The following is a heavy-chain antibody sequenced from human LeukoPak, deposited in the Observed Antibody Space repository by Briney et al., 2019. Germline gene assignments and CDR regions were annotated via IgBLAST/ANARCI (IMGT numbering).Heavy chain of an antibody. V-gene: IGHV4-59*01. CDR2: IYYSGST. D-gene: IGHD6-19*01. Sequence: SETLSLTCTVSGGSISSYYWSWIRQPPGKGLEWIGYIYYSGSTNYNPSLKSRVTISVDTSKNQFSLKLSSVTAADTAVYYCARVPYSSGWVWFDPWGQGTLVPVSS. J-gene: IGHJ5*02. CDR1: GGSISSYY. CDR3: ARVPYSSGWVWFDP.